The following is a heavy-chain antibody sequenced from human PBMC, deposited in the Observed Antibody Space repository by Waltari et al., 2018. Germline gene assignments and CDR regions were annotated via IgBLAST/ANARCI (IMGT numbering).Heavy chain of an antibody. CDR2: INHSGST. CDR3: ARRRGGIYGRGFDY. Sequence: VQLQQWGAGLLKPSETLSLTCAVYGGSFSGYYWSWIRQPPGKGLEWIGEINHSGSTNYNPSLKSRVTISVDTSKNQFSLKLSSVTAADTAVYYCARRRGGIYGRGFDYWGQGTLVTVSS. CDR1: GGSFSGYY. D-gene: IGHD2-21*01. V-gene: IGHV4-34*01. J-gene: IGHJ4*02.